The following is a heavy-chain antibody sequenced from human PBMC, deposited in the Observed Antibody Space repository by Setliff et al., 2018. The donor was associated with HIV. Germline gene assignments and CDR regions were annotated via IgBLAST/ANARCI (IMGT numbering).Heavy chain of an antibody. Sequence: SLRLSCAASGFTFSSHAMSRVRQAPVKGLEWVSTISGSGYSTYYADSVQGRFTISRDNSKTTLYLQMNSLRAEDKAVYYCANRGYSGYDYSNYYYYGMDVWGQGTTVTVSS. V-gene: IGHV3-23*01. CDR2: ISGSGYST. D-gene: IGHD5-12*01. CDR1: GFTFSSHA. J-gene: IGHJ6*02. CDR3: ANRGYSGYDYSNYYYYGMDV.